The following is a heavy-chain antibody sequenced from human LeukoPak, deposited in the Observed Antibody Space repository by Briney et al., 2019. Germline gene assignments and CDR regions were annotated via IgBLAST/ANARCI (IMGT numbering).Heavy chain of an antibody. V-gene: IGHV3-30*18. CDR1: GFTFGSYG. J-gene: IGHJ6*02. D-gene: IGHD3-3*01. CDR3: AKDYRITIFGVVIGYYYGTDV. Sequence: GRSLRLSCAASGFTFGSYGMHWVRQAPGKGLEWVAVISYDGSNKYYADSVKGRFTISRDNSKNTLYLQMNSLRAEDTAVYYCAKDYRITIFGVVIGYYYGTDVWGQGTTVTVSS. CDR2: ISYDGSNK.